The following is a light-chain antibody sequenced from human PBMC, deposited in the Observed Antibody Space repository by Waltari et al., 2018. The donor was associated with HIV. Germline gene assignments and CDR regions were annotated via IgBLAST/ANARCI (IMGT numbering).Light chain of an antibody. CDR1: SSDVGRYDY. CDR3: SSYTSISTLV. Sequence: QSALTQPASVSGSPGQSITISCTGTSSDVGRYDYVSWYQQHPGKAPKFMIYEVSNRPSGVSHRFSGSKSGNTASLTISGLQAEDEADYYCSSYTSISTLVFGGGTKLTVL. CDR2: EVS. J-gene: IGLJ3*02. V-gene: IGLV2-14*01.